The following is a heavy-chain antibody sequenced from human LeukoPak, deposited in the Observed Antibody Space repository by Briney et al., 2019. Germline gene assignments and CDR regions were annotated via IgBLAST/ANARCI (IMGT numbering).Heavy chain of an antibody. J-gene: IGHJ4*02. D-gene: IGHD3-16*01. Sequence: PGGSLRLSCATSGFNFNNYYMTWVRQAPGKGLEWVAHIMRDGNEKHYVDSVKGRFTISRDNAKNSLYLQMNSLRAEDTAVYYCARDGGSGADYWGQGTLVSVSS. CDR1: GFNFNNYY. CDR3: ARDGGSGADY. V-gene: IGHV3-7*01. CDR2: IMRDGNEK.